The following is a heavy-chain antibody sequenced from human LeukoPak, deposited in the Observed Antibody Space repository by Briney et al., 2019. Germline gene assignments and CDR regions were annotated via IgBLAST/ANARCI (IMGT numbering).Heavy chain of an antibody. V-gene: IGHV4-59*08. CDR1: GGSINNYY. D-gene: IGHD6-19*01. CDR3: ARHDGYSSGPDY. CDR2: IYYSGST. Sequence: PSETLSLTCTVSGGSINNYYWSWIRQPPGKGLEWIGYIYYSGSTNYNPSLKSRVTISVDTSKNQFSLKLSSVTAADTAVYYCARHDGYSSGPDYWGQGTLVTVSS. J-gene: IGHJ4*02.